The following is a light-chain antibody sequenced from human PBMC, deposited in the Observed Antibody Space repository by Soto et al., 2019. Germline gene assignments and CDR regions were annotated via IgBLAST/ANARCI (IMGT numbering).Light chain of an antibody. CDR1: QSVSSTY. CDR2: GAS. J-gene: IGKJ5*01. CDR3: QQYGSSPPFT. V-gene: IGKV3-20*01. Sequence: EIVLTQSPGTVSLSPGERATLSCRAIQSVSSTYLAWYQQKPGQAPRLLIYGASNRATGIPDRFSGSGSGTDFTLTISRLEPEDFAVYYCQQYGSSPPFTFGQGTRLEIK.